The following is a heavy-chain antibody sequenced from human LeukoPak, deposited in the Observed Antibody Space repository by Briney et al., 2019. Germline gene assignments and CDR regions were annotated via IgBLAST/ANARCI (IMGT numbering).Heavy chain of an antibody. V-gene: IGHV1-2*02. J-gene: IGHJ5*02. CDR1: GYTFTGYY. D-gene: IGHD2-15*01. CDR3: ARDTGYCSGGSCYGAWFDP. Sequence: GASVKVSCKASGYTFTGYYMHWVRQAPGQGLEWMGWMNPNSGGTNYAQKFQGRVTMTRDTSISTAYMELSRLRSDDTAVYYCARDTGYCSGGSCYGAWFDPWGQGTLVTVSS. CDR2: MNPNSGGT.